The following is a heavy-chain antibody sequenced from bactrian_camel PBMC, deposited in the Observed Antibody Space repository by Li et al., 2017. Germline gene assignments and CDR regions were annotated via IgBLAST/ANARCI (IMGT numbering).Heavy chain of an antibody. CDR1: GYISSRHC. CDR2: IYSGGTGT. J-gene: IGHJ4*01. CDR3: AKGRPRLGLVAADLD. D-gene: IGHD7*01. Sequence: HVQLVESGGGSVQAGGSLRLSCTHSGYISSRHCMGWFRQAPGKEREVVAIIYSGGTGTYYADSVKGRFTISQDNAKNTLYLQLDSLKTEDTATYHCAKGRPRLGLVAADLDRGQGTQVTVS. V-gene: IGHV3S54*01.